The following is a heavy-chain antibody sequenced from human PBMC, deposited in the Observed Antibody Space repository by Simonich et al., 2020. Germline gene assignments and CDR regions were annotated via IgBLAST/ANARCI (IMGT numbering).Heavy chain of an antibody. CDR2: INHTGNT. V-gene: IGHV4-34*01. J-gene: IGHJ5*02. CDR3: ARCGLVNYDILTGYHNWFDP. CDR1: GGSFSGYY. D-gene: IGHD3-9*01. Sequence: QVQLQQWGAGLLKPSETLSLTCAVYGGSFSGYYWSWIRLPPGKGLRWIGEINHTGNTNYTPSPKRRVTKSVDTSKNLFYLKLSSVTAADTAVYYCARCGLVNYDILTGYHNWFDPWGQGTLVTVSS.